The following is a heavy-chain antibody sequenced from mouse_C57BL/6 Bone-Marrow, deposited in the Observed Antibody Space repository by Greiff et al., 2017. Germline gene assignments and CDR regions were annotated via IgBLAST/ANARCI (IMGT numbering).Heavy chain of an antibody. J-gene: IGHJ3*01. CDR1: GYTFTSYW. Sequence: QVQLQQPGAELVRPGSSVKLSCKASGYTFTSYWMHWVKQRPIQGLDWIVNIDPSDSETHYNQKFKDKATLTVAKSSSTAYMQLSSRTAEDSAVYYCARGGFAYWGQGTLVTVSA. CDR2: IDPSDSET. CDR3: ARGGFAY. V-gene: IGHV1-52*01.